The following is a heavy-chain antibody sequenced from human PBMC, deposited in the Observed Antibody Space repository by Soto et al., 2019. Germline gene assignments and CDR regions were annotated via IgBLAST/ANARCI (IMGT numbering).Heavy chain of an antibody. CDR3: ATSAAAPVNS. J-gene: IGHJ5*01. CDR1: GFTFSSYL. CDR2: IKQDGSDK. D-gene: IGHD6-13*01. Sequence: GGSLRLSCAASGFTFSSYLMSWVRQAPGKGLEWVANIKQDGSDKYYVDSVKGRFTISRDNDKNSLYLQMNSLRAEDTAVYYCATSAAAPVNSWGKGTLVNVS. V-gene: IGHV3-7*01.